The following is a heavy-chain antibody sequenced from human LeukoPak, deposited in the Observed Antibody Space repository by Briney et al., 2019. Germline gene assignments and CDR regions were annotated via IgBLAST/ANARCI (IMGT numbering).Heavy chain of an antibody. CDR1: GFTFSSYE. CDR3: AGADYYYMDV. CDR2: ISSSGSTI. Sequence: GGSLRLSCAASGFTFSSYEMNWVRQAPGKGLEWVSYISSSGSTIYYADSVKGRFTISRDNAKNSLYLQMNSLRAEDTAVYYGAGADYYYMDVWGKGTTVTVSS. V-gene: IGHV3-48*03. J-gene: IGHJ6*03.